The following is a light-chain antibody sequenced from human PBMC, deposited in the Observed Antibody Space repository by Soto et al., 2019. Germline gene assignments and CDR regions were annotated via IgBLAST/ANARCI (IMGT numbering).Light chain of an antibody. V-gene: IGLV2-23*01. CDR3: CSYAGSNTYV. CDR2: EDS. J-gene: IGLJ1*01. Sequence: QSALTQAASVSGSPGQSITISCTGTSNDVGIYKLVSWYQQFPGKAPKLMIYEDSRRPSRVSDRFSGSKSVNTASLTISGLQAEDEADYYCCSYAGSNTYVFGSGTKLTVL. CDR1: SNDVGIYKL.